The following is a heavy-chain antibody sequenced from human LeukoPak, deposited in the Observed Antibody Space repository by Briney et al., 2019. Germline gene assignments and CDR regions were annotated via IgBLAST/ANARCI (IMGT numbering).Heavy chain of an antibody. Sequence: SETLSLTCTVSGGSISSYYWSWIRQPAGKGLGWIGRIYTSGSTNYNPSLKSRVTMSVDTSKNQFSLKLSSVTAADTAVYYCARGLDYGDYGGFDPWGQGTLVTVSS. CDR2: IYTSGST. J-gene: IGHJ5*02. CDR1: GGSISSYY. V-gene: IGHV4-4*07. CDR3: ARGLDYGDYGGFDP. D-gene: IGHD4-17*01.